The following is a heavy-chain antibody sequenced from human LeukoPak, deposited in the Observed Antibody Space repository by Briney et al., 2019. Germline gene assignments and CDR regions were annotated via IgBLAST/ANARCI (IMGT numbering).Heavy chain of an antibody. Sequence: GASVTVSCKASGGTFSSYAISWVRQAPGQGLEWMGGIIPIFGTANYAQKFQGRVTITADESTSTAYMELSSLRSEDTAVYYCASGVVPAAIRNMGFDYWGQGTLVTVSS. J-gene: IGHJ4*02. V-gene: IGHV1-69*13. CDR2: IIPIFGTA. D-gene: IGHD2-2*02. CDR3: ASGVVPAAIRNMGFDY. CDR1: GGTFSSYA.